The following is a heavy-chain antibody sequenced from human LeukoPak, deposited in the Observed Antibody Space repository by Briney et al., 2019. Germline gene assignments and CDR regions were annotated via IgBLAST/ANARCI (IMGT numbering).Heavy chain of an antibody. CDR3: ASQPGVLVVVVAATDNWFDP. D-gene: IGHD2-15*01. J-gene: IGHJ5*02. Sequence: SETLSLTRTVSGGSISSSSYYWGWIRQPPGKGLEWIGSIYYSGSTYYNPSLKSRVTISVDTSKNQFSLKLSSVTAADTAVYYCASQPGVLVVVVAATDNWFDPWGQGTLVTVSS. V-gene: IGHV4-39*01. CDR2: IYYSGST. CDR1: GGSISSSSYY.